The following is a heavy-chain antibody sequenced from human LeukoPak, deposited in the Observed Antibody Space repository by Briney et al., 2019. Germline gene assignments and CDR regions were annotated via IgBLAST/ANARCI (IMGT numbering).Heavy chain of an antibody. Sequence: ASVKVSCKASGYTFTGYYMHWVRQAPGQGLEWMGWINPNSGGTNYAQKFQGRVTMTRDTSISTAYMELSRLRSDDTAVYYCARDRHYDASTVFDPWGQGTLSPSPQ. CDR1: GYTFTGYY. V-gene: IGHV1-2*02. D-gene: IGHD3-3*01. CDR3: ARDRHYDASTVFDP. CDR2: INPNSGGT. J-gene: IGHJ5*02.